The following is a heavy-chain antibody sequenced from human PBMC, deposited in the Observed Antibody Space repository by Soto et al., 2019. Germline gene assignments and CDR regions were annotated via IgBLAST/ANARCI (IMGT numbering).Heavy chain of an antibody. V-gene: IGHV4-34*01. Sequence: SETLSLTCAVYGGSFSGYYWSWIRQPPGKGLEWIGEINHSGSTNYNPSLKSRVTISVDTSKNHFSLKLSSVTAADTAVYYCARGRRLYSGSYPIGYWGQGTLVTVSS. D-gene: IGHD1-26*01. J-gene: IGHJ4*02. CDR3: ARGRRLYSGSYPIGY. CDR2: INHSGST. CDR1: GGSFSGYY.